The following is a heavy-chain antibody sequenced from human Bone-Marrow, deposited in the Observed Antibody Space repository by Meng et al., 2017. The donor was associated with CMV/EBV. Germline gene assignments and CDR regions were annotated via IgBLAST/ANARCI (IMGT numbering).Heavy chain of an antibody. CDR1: GFTFSSYW. J-gene: IGHJ4*02. Sequence: LSCAASGFTFSSYWMHWVRQAPGKGLVWVSRINSDGGSPSYADSVKGRFTISRDNAKNTLYLQMNSLRAEDTALYYCARGLYVNSLDYWGLGTLVTVSS. D-gene: IGHD3-10*02. V-gene: IGHV3-74*01. CDR2: INSDGGSP. CDR3: ARGLYVNSLDY.